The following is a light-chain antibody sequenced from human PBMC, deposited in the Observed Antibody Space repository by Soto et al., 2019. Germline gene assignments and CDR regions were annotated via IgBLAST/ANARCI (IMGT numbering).Light chain of an antibody. CDR1: QSVSNNN. CDR2: GAS. Sequence: EIVLTQSPGTLSLSPGERATLSCRASQSVSNNNLAWYQQRPGQAPRLLIYGASSRAPGIPARFSGSGSGTDFTLTISRLEPEDFAVFYCQQYGSSPLTLGGGTKVDIK. J-gene: IGKJ4*01. CDR3: QQYGSSPLT. V-gene: IGKV3-20*01.